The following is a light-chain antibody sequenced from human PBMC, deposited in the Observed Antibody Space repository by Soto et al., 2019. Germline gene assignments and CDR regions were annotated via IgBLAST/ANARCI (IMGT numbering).Light chain of an antibody. J-gene: IGLJ2*01. CDR2: DVS. Sequence: QSALTQPASVSGSPGQSITISCTGSSSDIGDYKYVSWYKHHPGKAPKLMIYDVSNRPSGVSNRFSGSKSGNTASLTISGLQAEDEADYYCSSYTSTNFVIFGRGTKMTVL. V-gene: IGLV2-14*03. CDR3: SSYTSTNFVI. CDR1: SSDIGDYKY.